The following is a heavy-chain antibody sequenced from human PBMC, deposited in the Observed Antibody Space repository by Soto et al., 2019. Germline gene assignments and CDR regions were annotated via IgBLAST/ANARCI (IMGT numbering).Heavy chain of an antibody. D-gene: IGHD3-10*01. CDR3: ARGPSGDKVDY. CDR2: IYNSVNT. V-gene: IGHV4-30-4*01. J-gene: IGHJ4*02. CDR1: GDSISNGYYT. Sequence: QVQLQESGPGLVEPSQTLSLTCTVSGDSISNGYYTWSWIRQPPGKDLEWIGHIYNSVNTYSNPPLKSRVTISADTSKNQFSLKLSSVTAADTAVYYGARGPSGDKVDYWGQGTLVTVSS.